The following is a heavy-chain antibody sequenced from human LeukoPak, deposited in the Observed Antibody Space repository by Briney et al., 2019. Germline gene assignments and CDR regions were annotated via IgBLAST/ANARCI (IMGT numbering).Heavy chain of an antibody. CDR1: GFTFSSSN. CDR2: ISSSSSYI. Sequence: GGSLRLSCAASGFTFSSSNMNWVRQAPGKGLEWVSSISSSSSYIYYADSVKGRFTISRDNAKNSLYLQMNSLRAEDTAVYYCARVDRSGWYLDDAFDIWGQGTMVTVSS. J-gene: IGHJ3*02. D-gene: IGHD6-19*01. CDR3: ARVDRSGWYLDDAFDI. V-gene: IGHV3-21*01.